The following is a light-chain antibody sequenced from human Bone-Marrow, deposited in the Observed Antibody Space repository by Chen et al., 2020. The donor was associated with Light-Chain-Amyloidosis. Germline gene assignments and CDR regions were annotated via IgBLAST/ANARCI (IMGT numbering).Light chain of an antibody. CDR3: QSADSSGTYEVI. CDR1: DLPTKY. CDR2: RDT. V-gene: IGLV3-25*03. J-gene: IGLJ2*01. Sequence: SYELTQPPSVSVSPGQTARITCSGDDLPTKYAYWYQQKPGQAPVLVIQRDTERPTWISERFSGSSSGTTATLTISGVQAEDEADYHCQSADSSGTYEVIFGGGTKLTVL.